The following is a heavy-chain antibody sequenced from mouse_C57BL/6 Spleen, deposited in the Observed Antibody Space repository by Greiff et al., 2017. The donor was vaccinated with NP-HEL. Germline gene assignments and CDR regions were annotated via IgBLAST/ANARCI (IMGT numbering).Heavy chain of an antibody. CDR1: GYAFSSSW. V-gene: IGHV1-82*01. Sequence: QVQLKQSGPELVKPGASVKISCKASGYAFSSSWMNWVKQRPGKGLEWIGRIYPGDGDTNYNGKFKGKATLTADKSSSTAYMQLSSLTSEDSAVYFCASYDYDERYFDVWGTVTTVTVSS. CDR3: ASYDYDERYFDV. J-gene: IGHJ1*03. CDR2: IYPGDGDT. D-gene: IGHD2-4*01.